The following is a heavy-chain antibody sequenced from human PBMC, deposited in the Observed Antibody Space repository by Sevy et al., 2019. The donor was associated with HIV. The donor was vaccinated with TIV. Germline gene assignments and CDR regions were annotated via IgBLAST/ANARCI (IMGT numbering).Heavy chain of an antibody. CDR1: GGSISSGGYS. D-gene: IGHD6-13*01. V-gene: IGHV4-30-2*01. J-gene: IGHJ6*02. CDR2: IYHSGST. Sequence: SETLSLTCAVSGGSISSGGYSWSWIRQPPGKGLEWIGYIYHSGSTYYNPSLKSRVTISVDRSKNQFSLKLSSVTAADTAVYYCARGGIAAAGTIVPLKNQQKPYYYRMDVWGQGTTVTVSS. CDR3: ARGGIAAAGTIVPLKNQQKPYYYRMDV.